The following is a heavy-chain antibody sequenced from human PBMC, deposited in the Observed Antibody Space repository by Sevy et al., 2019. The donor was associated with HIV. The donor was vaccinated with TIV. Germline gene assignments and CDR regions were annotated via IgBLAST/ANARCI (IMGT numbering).Heavy chain of an antibody. CDR2: IIPIFGTA. D-gene: IGHD2-2*02. Sequence: ASVKVSCKASGGTFSSYAISWVRQAPGQGLEWMGGIIPIFGTANYAQKFQGRVTITADESTSTAYMELSSLRSEDTAVYYCAQYCSSTSCYTGVTGGLDYWGQGTLVTVSS. CDR1: GGTFSSYA. CDR3: AQYCSSTSCYTGVTGGLDY. V-gene: IGHV1-69*13. J-gene: IGHJ4*02.